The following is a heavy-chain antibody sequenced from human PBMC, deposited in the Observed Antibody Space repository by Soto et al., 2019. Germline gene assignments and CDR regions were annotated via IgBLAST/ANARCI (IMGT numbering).Heavy chain of an antibody. Sequence: EVQLVESGGGLVQPGGSLKLSCAASGFTFSGSAMHWVRQAAGKGLEWVGRIRSKANTYATAYAASVKGRFTISRDDSKNTAFLQMTSLKTEDTAVYYCTSFMVGATPYWGQGTLVTVSS. CDR1: GFTFSGSA. CDR2: IRSKANTYAT. CDR3: TSFMVGATPY. V-gene: IGHV3-73*01. J-gene: IGHJ4*02. D-gene: IGHD1-26*01.